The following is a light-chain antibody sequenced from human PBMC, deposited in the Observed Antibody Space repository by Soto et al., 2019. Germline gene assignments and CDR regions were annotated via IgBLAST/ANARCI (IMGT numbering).Light chain of an antibody. V-gene: IGKV1-5*01. J-gene: IGKJ2*01. CDR3: QQYTSYPYT. CDR2: DAS. CDR1: PSISTW. Sequence: DIQMTQSPSTVSASVGDGVTITCRASPSISTWVAWYQQKPGKAPKLLIYDASTLESGVPSGFSCSGSGTEFTLTISSLQTDDFATYYCQQYTSYPYTFGQGTKLEIK.